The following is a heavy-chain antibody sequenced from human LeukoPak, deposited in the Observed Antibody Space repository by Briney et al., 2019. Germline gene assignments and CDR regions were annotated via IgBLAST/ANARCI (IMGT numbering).Heavy chain of an antibody. Sequence: GGSLRLSCAASGFTFSSYAMSWVRQAPGKGLEWVSAISGSGGSTYYADSVKGRFTISRDNSKNTLYLQMNSLRAEDTAVYYCAKDLRINYYDSSGYNRNWGQGTLVTVSS. CDR2: ISGSGGST. CDR1: GFTFSSYA. D-gene: IGHD3-22*01. V-gene: IGHV3-23*01. CDR3: AKDLRINYYDSSGYNRN. J-gene: IGHJ4*02.